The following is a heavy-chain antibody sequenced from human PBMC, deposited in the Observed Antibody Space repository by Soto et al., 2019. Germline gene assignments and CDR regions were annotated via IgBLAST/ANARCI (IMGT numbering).Heavy chain of an antibody. J-gene: IGHJ6*02. V-gene: IGHV3-33*01. Sequence: GGSLRLSCAASGFTFSSYGMHWVRQAPGKGLEWVAVIWYDGSNKYYADSVKGRFTISRDNSKNTLYLQMNSLRAEDTAVYYCARERRYCSGGSCLLYYYYYGMDVWGQGTTVTVS. D-gene: IGHD2-15*01. CDR1: GFTFSSYG. CDR3: ARERRYCSGGSCLLYYYYYGMDV. CDR2: IWYDGSNK.